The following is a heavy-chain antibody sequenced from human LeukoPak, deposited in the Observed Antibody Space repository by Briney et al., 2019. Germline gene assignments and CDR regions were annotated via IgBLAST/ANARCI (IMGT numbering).Heavy chain of an antibody. CDR2: IWYDGSNK. D-gene: IGHD4-17*01. Sequence: GGSLRLSCAASGFTFSSYGMHWVRQAPGKGLEWVAVIWYDGSNKYYADSVKGRFTISRDNSKNTLYLQMNSLRAEDTAVYYCARDDGDYVVSAFDIWGQGTMVTVSS. V-gene: IGHV3-33*01. CDR3: ARDDGDYVVSAFDI. J-gene: IGHJ3*02. CDR1: GFTFSSYG.